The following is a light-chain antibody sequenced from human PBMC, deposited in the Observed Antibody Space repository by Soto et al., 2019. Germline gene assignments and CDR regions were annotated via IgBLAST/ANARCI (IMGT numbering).Light chain of an antibody. J-gene: IGKJ5*01. CDR3: QELNSYPRT. CDR2: AAS. Sequence: SQLTLYPSSVSESVGERVTITCRASQGISSSLAWYQQKPGKAPKLLIYAASTLQSGVPSRFSGSGSGTDFTLTISSLQPEDFATYYCQELNSYPRTFGQGTRLEIK. CDR1: QGISSS. V-gene: IGKV1-9*01.